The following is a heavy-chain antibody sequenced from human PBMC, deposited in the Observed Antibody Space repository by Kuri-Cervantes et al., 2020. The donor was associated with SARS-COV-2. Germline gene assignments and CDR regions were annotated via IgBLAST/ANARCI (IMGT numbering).Heavy chain of an antibody. D-gene: IGHD1-26*01. V-gene: IGHV3-30-3*01. CDR1: GFTFSSYA. J-gene: IGHJ3*02. Sequence: GESLKISCAASGFTFSSYAMHWVRQAPGKGLEWVAVISYDGSNKYYADSVKGRFTISRDNSKNTLYLQMNSLRAEDTAVYYCARSYSGRYQGAFDIWGQGTMVTVSS. CDR3: ARSYSGRYQGAFDI. CDR2: ISYDGSNK.